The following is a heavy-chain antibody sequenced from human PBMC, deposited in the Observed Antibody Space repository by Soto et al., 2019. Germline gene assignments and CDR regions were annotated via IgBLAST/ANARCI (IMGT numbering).Heavy chain of an antibody. J-gene: IGHJ4*02. D-gene: IGHD5-12*01. V-gene: IGHV3-23*01. Sequence: GGSLRLSCAASGFTFSSYAMSWVRQAPGKGLEWVSAISGSGGSTYYADSVKGRFTISRDNAKNSLYLQMNSLRDEDTAVYYCAREGYPFDYWGQGTLVTVSS. CDR1: GFTFSSYA. CDR3: AREGYPFDY. CDR2: ISGSGGST.